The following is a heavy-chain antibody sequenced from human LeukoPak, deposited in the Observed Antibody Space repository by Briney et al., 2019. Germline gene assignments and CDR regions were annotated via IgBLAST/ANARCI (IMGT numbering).Heavy chain of an antibody. Sequence: GGSLRLSCAASGFTFSSYSMNWVRQAPGKGLEWVSSISSSSSYIYYADSVKGRFTISRDNAKNSLHLQMNSLRAEDTAVYYCARGAAATDDAFDIWGQGKMVTVSS. CDR3: ARGAAATDDAFDI. CDR2: ISSSSSYI. V-gene: IGHV3-21*01. J-gene: IGHJ3*02. D-gene: IGHD6-13*01. CDR1: GFTFSSYS.